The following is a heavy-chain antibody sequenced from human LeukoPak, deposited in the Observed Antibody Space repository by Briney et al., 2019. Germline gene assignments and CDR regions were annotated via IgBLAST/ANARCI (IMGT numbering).Heavy chain of an antibody. V-gene: IGHV3-23*01. D-gene: IGHD2-2*01. CDR1: RFSFSAYP. CDR2: ISASGDVT. Sequence: PGGSLRLSCAASRFSFSAYPMGWVRRAPGKGLEWVSGISASGDVTFHADPVKGRFTISRDNSKNTLYLQMNSLRAEDTAVYYCARDCSSTSCYHNWFDPWGQGTLVTVSS. J-gene: IGHJ5*02. CDR3: ARDCSSTSCYHNWFDP.